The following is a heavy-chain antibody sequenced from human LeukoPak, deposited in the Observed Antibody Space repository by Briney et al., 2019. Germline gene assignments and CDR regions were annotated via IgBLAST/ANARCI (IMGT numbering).Heavy chain of an antibody. CDR3: AKDRASDYYGSAYQDY. J-gene: IGHJ4*02. CDR2: ISWNSGSI. Sequence: PGGSLRLSCAASGFTFDDYVMHWVRQAPGRGLEWVSGISWNSGSIGYADSVKGRFTISRDNAKNSLYLQMNSLRAEGTALYYCAKDRASDYYGSAYQDYWGQGTLVTVSS. CDR1: GFTFDDYV. V-gene: IGHV3-9*01. D-gene: IGHD3-10*01.